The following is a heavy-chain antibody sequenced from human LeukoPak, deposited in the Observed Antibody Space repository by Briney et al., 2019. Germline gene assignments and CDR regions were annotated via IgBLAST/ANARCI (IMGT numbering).Heavy chain of an antibody. J-gene: IGHJ4*02. CDR3: ACFQNDLDSSGYYVDC. CDR1: GGSISSSSYY. V-gene: IGHV4-39*07. CDR2: IYYSGST. Sequence: SETLSLTCTVSGGSISSSSYYWGWIRQPPGKGLEWIGSIYYSGSTYYNPSIKSRVTISVDTSKNQFSLKLSSVTAADTAVYYCACFQNDLDSSGYYVDCWGQGTLVTVSS. D-gene: IGHD3-22*01.